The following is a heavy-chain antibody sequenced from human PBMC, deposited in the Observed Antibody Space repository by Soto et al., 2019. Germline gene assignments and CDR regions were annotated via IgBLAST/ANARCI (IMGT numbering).Heavy chain of an antibody. CDR3: AKDFHYSSDYYYYMDV. V-gene: IGHV3-30*18. CDR2: ISYDGSNK. D-gene: IGHD2-15*01. CDR1: GFTFSSYG. J-gene: IGHJ6*03. Sequence: GGSLRLSCAASGFTFSSYGMHWVRQAPGKGLEWVAVISYDGSNKYYADSVKGRFTISRDNSKNTLYLQMNSLRAEDTAVYYCAKDFHYSSDYYYYMDVWGKGTTVTVSS.